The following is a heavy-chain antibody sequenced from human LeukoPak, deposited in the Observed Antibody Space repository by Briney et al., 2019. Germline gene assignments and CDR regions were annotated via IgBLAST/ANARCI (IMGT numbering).Heavy chain of an antibody. CDR2: ISNSGSST. CDR1: GFTFTSYA. V-gene: IGHV3-23*01. CDR3: ASTMVRGSYNMDV. Sequence: GGSLRLSCAASGFTFTSYAMTWVRQAPGKGLEWVSGISNSGSSTYYADSVKGRFTISRDNSRNTLYLQLSSLRAEDTAVYYCASTMVRGSYNMDVWGQGTTVTVSS. J-gene: IGHJ6*02. D-gene: IGHD3-10*01.